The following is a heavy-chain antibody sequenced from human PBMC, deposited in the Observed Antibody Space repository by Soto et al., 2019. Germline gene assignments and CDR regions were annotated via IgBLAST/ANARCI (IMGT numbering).Heavy chain of an antibody. CDR1: GFTFSRYW. Sequence: EVPLVESGGGLVQPGGSLRLSCAASGFTFSRYWMSWVRQAPGKGLEWVANIKQDGSEIHYVASVKGRFTISRDNAKNSLYLQMNSLRAEDTAVYYCARDLASTTIPNYWGQGTLVTVSS. V-gene: IGHV3-7*04. CDR2: IKQDGSEI. J-gene: IGHJ4*02. CDR3: ARDLASTTIPNY. D-gene: IGHD4-17*01.